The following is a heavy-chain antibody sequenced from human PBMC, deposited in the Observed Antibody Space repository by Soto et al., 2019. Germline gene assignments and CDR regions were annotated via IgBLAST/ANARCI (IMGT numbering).Heavy chain of an antibody. J-gene: IGHJ6*02. Sequence: SETLSLTCTVSGGSISNDYWSWIRQPPGKGLEWIGYIYYSGSTNYNPSLKSRVTISVDTSKNQFSLKLSSVTAADTAVYYCARYSGSYGNYYYYYGMDVWGQGTTVTVSS. CDR3: ARYSGSYGNYYYYYGMDV. CDR2: IYYSGST. CDR1: GGSISNDY. V-gene: IGHV4-59*01. D-gene: IGHD1-26*01.